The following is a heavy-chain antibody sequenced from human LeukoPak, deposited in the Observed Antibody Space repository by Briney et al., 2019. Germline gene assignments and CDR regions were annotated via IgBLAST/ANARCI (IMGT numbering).Heavy chain of an antibody. CDR2: INPNSGGT. J-gene: IGHJ4*02. D-gene: IGHD1-26*01. CDR1: GYTFTVYY. Sequence: ASVTVSCKASGYTFTVYYMHWVRQAPGQGLEWMGWINPNSGGTNYAQKFQGRVTMTRDTSISTAYMELSRLRSDGTAVYYCARGGIVGALLNYWGQGTLVTVSS. CDR3: ARGGIVGALLNY. V-gene: IGHV1-2*02.